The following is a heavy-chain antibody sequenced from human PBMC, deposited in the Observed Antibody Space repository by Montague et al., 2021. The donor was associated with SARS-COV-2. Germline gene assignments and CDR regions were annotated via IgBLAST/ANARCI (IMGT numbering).Heavy chain of an antibody. CDR1: GGSISSYY. CDR2: IYTGGTT. Sequence: SETLSLTCTVSGGSISSYYWSWIRQPAGKGLEWIWLIYTGGTTNYNPSLKSRVTMSLDTSKNQFSLKLRSVTAADTAVYYCARGSFGMGAFDIWGQGTMVTVSS. D-gene: IGHD1-14*01. CDR3: ARGSFGMGAFDI. J-gene: IGHJ3*02. V-gene: IGHV4-4*07.